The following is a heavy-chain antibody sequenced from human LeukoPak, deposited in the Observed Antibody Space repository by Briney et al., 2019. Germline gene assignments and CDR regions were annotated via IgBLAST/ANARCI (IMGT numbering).Heavy chain of an antibody. CDR1: GYTFTGHY. CDR3: TRDRGYDYFFDY. Sequence: ASVKVSYKASGYTFTGHYIHWVRQAPGQGLEWMGRINPNSGGTNYAQKFQGRVTMTRDTSISTAYMELSRLRSDDTAVYYCTRDRGYDYFFDYWGQGTLVTVSS. J-gene: IGHJ4*02. V-gene: IGHV1-2*06. CDR2: INPNSGGT. D-gene: IGHD5-12*01.